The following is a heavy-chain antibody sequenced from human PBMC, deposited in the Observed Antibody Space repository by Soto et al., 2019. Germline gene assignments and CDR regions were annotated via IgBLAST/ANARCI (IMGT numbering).Heavy chain of an antibody. D-gene: IGHD3-3*01. CDR1: GFTFSSYS. Sequence: GGSLRLCCAASGFTFSSYSMNWLRQAPGKGVEWISYISSNINTRYYADSVKGRFTISRDNTKNSLYLQMNSLRDEDTAIYYCTRDRYYGPSGYWGKGTLVTISS. J-gene: IGHJ4*02. CDR2: ISSNINTR. V-gene: IGHV3-48*02. CDR3: TRDRYYGPSGY.